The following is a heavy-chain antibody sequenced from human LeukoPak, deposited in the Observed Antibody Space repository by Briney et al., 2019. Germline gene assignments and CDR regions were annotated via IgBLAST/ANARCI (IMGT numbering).Heavy chain of an antibody. CDR1: GGSFSGYY. V-gene: IGHV4-34*01. D-gene: IGHD3-10*01. CDR2: INHSGST. Sequence: PSETLSLTCAVYGGSFSGYYWSWIRQPPGKGLEWIGEINHSGSTNYNPSLKSRVTISVDTSKNQFSLKLSSVTAADTAVYYCARGVYYGSGSYHSPFDYWGQGTLVTVSS. CDR3: ARGVYYGSGSYHSPFDY. J-gene: IGHJ4*02.